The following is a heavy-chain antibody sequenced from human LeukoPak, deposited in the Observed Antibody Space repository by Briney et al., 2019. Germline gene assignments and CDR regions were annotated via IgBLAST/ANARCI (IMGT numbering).Heavy chain of an antibody. CDR1: GGSFSGYY. CDR2: IYYSGST. Sequence: SETLSLTCAVYGGSFSGYYWSWIRQHPGKGLEWIGYIYYSGSTYYNPSLKSRVTISVDTSKNQFSLKLSSVTAADTAVYYCARDRRYYYGMDVWGQGTTVTVSS. CDR3: ARDRRYYYGMDV. J-gene: IGHJ6*02. V-gene: IGHV4-31*11.